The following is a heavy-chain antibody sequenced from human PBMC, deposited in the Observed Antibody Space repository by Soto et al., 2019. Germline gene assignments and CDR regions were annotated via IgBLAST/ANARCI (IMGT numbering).Heavy chain of an antibody. CDR3: ARGLQDPPMVFGDYHYGMDV. CDR1: GYTFTTFY. J-gene: IGHJ6*02. CDR2: INPRGGST. D-gene: IGHD5-18*01. Sequence: QVQLVQSGAEVKKPGASVKVSCKASGYTFTTFYMHWGRQAPAQGLEWMGIINPRGGSTSYAQRFQGRVTFTSDTSTSTVYIDLCSLRSDDTAVDYCARGLQDPPMVFGDYHYGMDVWGLGTRVTVSS. V-gene: IGHV1-46*01.